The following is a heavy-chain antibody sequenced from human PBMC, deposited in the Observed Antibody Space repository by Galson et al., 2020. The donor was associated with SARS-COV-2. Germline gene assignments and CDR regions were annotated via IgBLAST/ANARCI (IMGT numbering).Heavy chain of an antibody. CDR3: ARVGEWELPDSVDY. J-gene: IGHJ4*02. CDR2: IKQDGSEK. D-gene: IGHD1-26*01. CDR1: GFTFSSYW. Sequence: GESLKISCAASGFTFSSYWMSWVRQAPGKGLEWVANIKQDGSEKYYVDSVKGRFTISRDNAKNSLYLQMNSLRAEDTAVYYCARVGEWELPDSVDYWGQGTLVTVSS. V-gene: IGHV3-7*03.